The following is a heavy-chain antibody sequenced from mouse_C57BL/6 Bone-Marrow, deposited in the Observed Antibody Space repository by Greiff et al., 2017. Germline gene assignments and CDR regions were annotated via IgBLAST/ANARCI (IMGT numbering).Heavy chain of an antibody. J-gene: IGHJ1*03. Sequence: VQLQQSGAELARPGASVKLSCKASGYTFTSYGISWVKQRTGQGLEWIGEIYPRSGNTYYNEKFKGKATLTADKSSSTAYMELRSLTSEDTAVYSWGNIVGRDGEIDDWGTGTTVTVSS. CDR1: GYTFTSYG. CDR2: IYPRSGNT. CDR3: GNIVGRDGEIDD. D-gene: IGHD3-3*01. V-gene: IGHV1-81*01.